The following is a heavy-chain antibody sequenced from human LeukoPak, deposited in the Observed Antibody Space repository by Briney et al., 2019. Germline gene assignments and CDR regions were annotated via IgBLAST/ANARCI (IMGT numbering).Heavy chain of an antibody. CDR2: ISSSGSTI. CDR1: GFTLSSYE. Sequence: GRSLRLSCAAAGFTLSSYEMNWVRQAPGKVLEWVSYISSSGSTIYYADSVKGRFTISSDNAKNSLYLQMNSLRAEDTAVYYCAGNYDSSSGPDYWGQGTLVTVSS. V-gene: IGHV3-48*03. J-gene: IGHJ4*02. D-gene: IGHD3-22*01. CDR3: AGNYDSSSGPDY.